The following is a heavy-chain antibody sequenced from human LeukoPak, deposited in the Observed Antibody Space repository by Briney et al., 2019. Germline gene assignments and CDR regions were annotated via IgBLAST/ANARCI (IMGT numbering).Heavy chain of an antibody. V-gene: IGHV4-59*08. CDR2: IYYNGAT. J-gene: IGHJ6*02. Sequence: SETLSLTCTVSGGSISGYFWSCIRQPPGQGLEWIGYIYYNGATLYSPSLRSRVSMSVDTSKNQFSLNLSSVTAADTAVYFCARQKGPRDITSLPLMDVWGLGTTVTVSS. D-gene: IGHD2-15*01. CDR1: GGSISGYF. CDR3: ARQKGPRDITSLPLMDV.